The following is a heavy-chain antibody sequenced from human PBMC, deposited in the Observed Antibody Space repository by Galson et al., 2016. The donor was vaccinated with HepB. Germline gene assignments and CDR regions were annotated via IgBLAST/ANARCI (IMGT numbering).Heavy chain of an antibody. Sequence: SLRLSCAASGFSFSTYDMHWVRQAPGKGLEWMAVLRYDGSSEFYADSVKGRFTISRDNSKNTLYLQMNNLRDEDTAVYHCARGMYSRGWGDVYDMWGQGTNVSVSS. D-gene: IGHD6-19*01. J-gene: IGHJ3*02. CDR3: ARGMYSRGWGDVYDM. V-gene: IGHV3-33*01. CDR1: GFSFSTYD. CDR2: LRYDGSSE.